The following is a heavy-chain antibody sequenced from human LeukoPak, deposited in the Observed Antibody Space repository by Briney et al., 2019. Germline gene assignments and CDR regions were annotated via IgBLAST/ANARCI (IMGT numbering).Heavy chain of an antibody. V-gene: IGHV3-7*01. CDR2: MRQHGSDK. D-gene: IGHD1/OR15-1a*01. CDR1: GFTFTNHI. J-gene: IGHJ4*02. Sequence: GGSLRLSCAASGFTFTNHIISWVRRAPGKGLEWVANMRQHGSDKYYADFVKGRFTISRDDAKQSVYLEMNSLGVEDTAVYYCLVTTRSRGFDYWGQGTLVTVSS. CDR3: LVTTRSRGFDY.